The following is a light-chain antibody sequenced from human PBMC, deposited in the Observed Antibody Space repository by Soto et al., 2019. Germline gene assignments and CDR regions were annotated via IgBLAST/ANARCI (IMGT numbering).Light chain of an antibody. CDR2: AAS. V-gene: IGKV1-6*01. Sequence: AIQMTQSPSSLSASVGDRVTITCRASQDVSNDLGWYQQKPGKAPNLLIYAASTLQSGVPSRFSGSGSGTVFTLTISSLQPEYSASYYCLQDHEYLTFGGGTRVEIK. CDR3: LQDHEYLT. CDR1: QDVSND. J-gene: IGKJ4*01.